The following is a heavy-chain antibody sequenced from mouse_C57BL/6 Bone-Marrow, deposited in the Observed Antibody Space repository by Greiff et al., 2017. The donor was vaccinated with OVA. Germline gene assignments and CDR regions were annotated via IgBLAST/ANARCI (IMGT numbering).Heavy chain of an antibody. CDR3: ARSNGNYARYFDV. CDR1: GYSITSGYY. V-gene: IGHV3-6*01. J-gene: IGHJ1*03. Sequence: VQLQQSGPGLVKPSQSLSLTCSVTGYSITSGYYWNWIRQFPGNKLEWMGYISYDGSNNYNPSLKNRISITRDTSKNQFFLKLNSVTTEDTATYYCARSNGNYARYFDVWGTGTTVTVSS. D-gene: IGHD2-1*01. CDR2: ISYDGSN.